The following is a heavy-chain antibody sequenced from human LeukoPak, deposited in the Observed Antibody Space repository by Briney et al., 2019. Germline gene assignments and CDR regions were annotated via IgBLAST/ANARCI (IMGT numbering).Heavy chain of an antibody. V-gene: IGHV4-39*02. J-gene: IGHJ4*02. Sequence: SETLSLTCTVSGGSIAVNHYYWGWIRQPPGKGLEWIGSGLYTGNTYSNPSLRSRVTISVDTSKNEFSLKMNSVTAADTAVYYCAREHRSSKYFDSWGQGALMIVSS. D-gene: IGHD6-6*01. CDR3: AREHRSSKYFDS. CDR1: GGSIAVNHYY. CDR2: GLYTGNT.